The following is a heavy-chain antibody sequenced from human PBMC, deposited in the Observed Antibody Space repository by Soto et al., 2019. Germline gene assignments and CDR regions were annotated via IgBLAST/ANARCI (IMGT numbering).Heavy chain of an antibody. J-gene: IGHJ6*02. CDR2: IYNIGST. Sequence: SETLSLTCTVSGDSISSSLYYWGWIRQPPGKGLEWIGSIYNIGSTYNNPSLKSRVTIYVDTSKNQFSLKLRSVTAADTAVYYCARQCSSSLGETQYYYYYGMDVWGQGTTVTVSS. V-gene: IGHV4-39*01. D-gene: IGHD6-13*01. CDR3: ARQCSSSLGETQYYYYYGMDV. CDR1: GDSISSSLYY.